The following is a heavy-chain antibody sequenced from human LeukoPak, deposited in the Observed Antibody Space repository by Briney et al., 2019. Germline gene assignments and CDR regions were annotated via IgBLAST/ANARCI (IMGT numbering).Heavy chain of an antibody. J-gene: IGHJ4*02. CDR2: ISSSSTTI. Sequence: GGSLRLSCAASGFTFSSYSMNWVRQAPGKGLEWVSYISSSSTTIYYTDSVKGRFTISRDNAKNSLYLQMDSLRDEDTAVYYCARDARLLATMSFDSWGQGTLVTVSS. D-gene: IGHD5-12*01. CDR3: ARDARLLATMSFDS. V-gene: IGHV3-48*02. CDR1: GFTFSSYS.